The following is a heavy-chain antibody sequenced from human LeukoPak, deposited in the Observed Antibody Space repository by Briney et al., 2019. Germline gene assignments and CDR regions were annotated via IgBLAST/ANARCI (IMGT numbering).Heavy chain of an antibody. D-gene: IGHD3-16*01. CDR3: ARHGYTASHYFLDF. Sequence: SETLSLTCTVSSGSINSYYWGWVRQPAGRGLEWIARIYTTGKTDYNPSLKSRLTMSVDTSKRHFSFNLMSVTAADTAIYFCARHGYTASHYFLDFWSQGTLVTVSS. CDR1: SGSINSYY. V-gene: IGHV4-4*07. CDR2: IYTTGKT. J-gene: IGHJ4*02.